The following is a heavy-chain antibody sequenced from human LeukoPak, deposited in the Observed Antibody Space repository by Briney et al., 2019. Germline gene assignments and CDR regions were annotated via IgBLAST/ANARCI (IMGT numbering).Heavy chain of an antibody. D-gene: IGHD2-2*01. CDR3: ARGAVPAAILAYFDY. V-gene: IGHV4-34*01. Sequence: PSETLSLTCAVYGGSFSGYYWSWIRQPPGKGLEWIGKINHSGSTNYNPSLKSRVTISVDTSKNQFSLKLSSVTAADTAVYYCARGAVPAAILAYFDYWGQGTLVTVSS. CDR2: INHSGST. J-gene: IGHJ4*02. CDR1: GGSFSGYY.